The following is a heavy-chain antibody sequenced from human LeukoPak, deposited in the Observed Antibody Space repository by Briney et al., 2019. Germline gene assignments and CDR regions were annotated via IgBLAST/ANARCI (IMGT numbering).Heavy chain of an antibody. CDR3: ARAFSAGMDV. V-gene: IGHV3-21*01. J-gene: IGHJ6*02. CDR1: GFTFSSYS. CDR2: ISSSSSYI. Sequence: AGGSLRLSCAASGFTFSSYSMSWVRQAPGKGLEWVSSISSSSSYIYYADSVKGRFTISRDNAKNSLYLQMNSLRAEDTAVYYCARAFSAGMDVWGQGTTVTVSS.